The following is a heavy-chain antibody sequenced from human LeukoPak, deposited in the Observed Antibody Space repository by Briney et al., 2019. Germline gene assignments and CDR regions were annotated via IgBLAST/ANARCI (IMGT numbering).Heavy chain of an antibody. J-gene: IGHJ5*02. CDR1: GGSISSYY. Sequence: PSETLSLTCTVSGGSISSYYWSWIRQPPGKGLEWIGYIYYSGSTNYNPSLKSRVTISVDTSKNQFSLKLSSVTAADTAVYYCARHRVSSTSCYSKFDPWGQGTLVTVSS. V-gene: IGHV4-59*08. CDR3: ARHRVSSTSCYSKFDP. D-gene: IGHD2-2*01. CDR2: IYYSGST.